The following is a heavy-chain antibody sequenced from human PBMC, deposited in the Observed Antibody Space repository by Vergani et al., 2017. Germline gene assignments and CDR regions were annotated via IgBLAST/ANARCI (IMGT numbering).Heavy chain of an antibody. CDR1: GFTFSSYW. CDR3: ARPGGAGPIDALDI. D-gene: IGHD6-19*01. V-gene: IGHV3-7*01. Sequence: EVQLVESGGGLVQPGGSLRLSCAASGFTFSSYWMSWVRQAPGKGLEWVANIKQDGSEKYYVDSVKGRFTISRDNAKNSLYLQMNSLRAEDTAVYYCARPGGAGPIDALDIWGKGAMVTVSS. J-gene: IGHJ3*02. CDR2: IKQDGSEK.